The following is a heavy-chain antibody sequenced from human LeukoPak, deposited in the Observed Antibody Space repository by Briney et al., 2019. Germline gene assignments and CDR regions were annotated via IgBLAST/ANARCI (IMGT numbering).Heavy chain of an antibody. D-gene: IGHD3-22*01. CDR1: GFTFSRYW. Sequence: GSLRLSCAASGFTFSRYWMTWVRQAPGKGLEWVANIKQDGSEENYVDSVKGRFTTSRDNAKKSLYLQMNSLRAEDTAVYYCARNHYYDDSRGQNWFDPWGQGTLVTVPS. CDR3: ARNHYYDDSRGQNWFDP. CDR2: IKQDGSEE. V-gene: IGHV3-7*01. J-gene: IGHJ5*02.